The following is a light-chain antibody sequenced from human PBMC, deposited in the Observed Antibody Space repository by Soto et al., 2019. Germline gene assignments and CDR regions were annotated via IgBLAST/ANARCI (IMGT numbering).Light chain of an antibody. J-gene: IGLJ1*01. V-gene: IGLV2-8*01. CDR1: SSDVGGYNY. Sequence: QSELTQPPSASGSPGQSVTISCTGTSSDVGGYNYVSWYQQHPGKAPKLTIYEVNKRPSGVPDRFSGSKSGNTASLTVSGLQAEDEADYYCSSYTGSNNLVFGTGTKLTVL. CDR2: EVN. CDR3: SSYTGSNNLV.